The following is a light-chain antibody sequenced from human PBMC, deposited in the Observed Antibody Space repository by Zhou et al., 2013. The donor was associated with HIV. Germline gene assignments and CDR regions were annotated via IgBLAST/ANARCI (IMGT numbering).Light chain of an antibody. CDR3: QQYGSSPMT. V-gene: IGKV3-20*01. Sequence: EIVLTQSPGTLSLSPGGRATLSCRATQSVSSSYLAWYQQRPGQAPRLLIYGASSRATDIPDRFSGSGSGTDFTLTISRLEPEDFAVYSCQQYGSSPMTFGGGTRVEI. CDR2: GAS. J-gene: IGKJ4*01. CDR1: QSVSSSY.